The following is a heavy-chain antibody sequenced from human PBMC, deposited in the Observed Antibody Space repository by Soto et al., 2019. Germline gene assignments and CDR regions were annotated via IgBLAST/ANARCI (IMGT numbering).Heavy chain of an antibody. J-gene: IGHJ4*02. Sequence: PSETLSLTCTVSGGSISSSSYYWGWIRQPPGKGLEWIGSIYYSGSTYYNPSLKSRVTISVDTSKNQFSLKLSSVTAADTAVYYCARHSGVLFGFGYWGQGTLVTVSS. V-gene: IGHV4-39*01. D-gene: IGHD3-16*01. CDR2: IYYSGST. CDR3: ARHSGVLFGFGY. CDR1: GGSISSSSYY.